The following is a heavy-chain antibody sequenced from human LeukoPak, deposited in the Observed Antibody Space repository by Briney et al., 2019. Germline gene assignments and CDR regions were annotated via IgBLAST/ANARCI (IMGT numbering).Heavy chain of an antibody. CDR2: IYYSGST. Sequence: SETLSLTCTVSGGSISSYYWSWIRQPPGKGLEWIGNIYYSGSTNYNPSLKSRVTISVDTSKNQFSLKLSSVTAADTAVYYCARAPPLPGREGVNSFDYWGQGTLVTVSS. V-gene: IGHV4-59*01. CDR3: ARAPPLPGREGVNSFDY. CDR1: GGSISSYY. D-gene: IGHD3-3*01. J-gene: IGHJ4*02.